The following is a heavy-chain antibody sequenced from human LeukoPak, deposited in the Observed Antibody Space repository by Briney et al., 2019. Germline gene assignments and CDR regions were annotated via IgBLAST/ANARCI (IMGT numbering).Heavy chain of an antibody. V-gene: IGHV1-2*02. CDR1: GYTFTGYY. J-gene: IGHJ5*02. CDR3: ARGRGKSIFGVVIISLGWFDP. CDR2: INPNSGGT. D-gene: IGHD3-3*01. Sequence: ASVKVSCKASGYTFTGYYMHWVRQAPGQGLEWMGWINPNSGGTNYAQKFQGRVTMTRNTSISTAYMELSSLRSEDTAVYYCARGRGKSIFGVVIISLGWFDPWGQGTLVTVSS.